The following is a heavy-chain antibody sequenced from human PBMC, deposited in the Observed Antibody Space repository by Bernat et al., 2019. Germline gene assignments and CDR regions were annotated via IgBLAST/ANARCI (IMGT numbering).Heavy chain of an antibody. CDR2: MNPNSGNT. CDR1: GYTFTSYD. D-gene: IGHD5-18*01. Sequence: QVQLVQSGAEVKKPGASVKVSCKASGYTFTSYDINWVRQATGQGLEWMGWMNPNSGNTGYAQKFQGRVTMTRNTSISTAYMELSSPRSEDTAVYYCARGLSGYSYGYIYYFDYWGQGTLVTVSS. J-gene: IGHJ4*02. CDR3: ARGLSGYSYGYIYYFDY. V-gene: IGHV1-8*01.